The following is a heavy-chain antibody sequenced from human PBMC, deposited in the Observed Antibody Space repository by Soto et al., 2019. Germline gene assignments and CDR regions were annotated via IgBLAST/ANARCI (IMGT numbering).Heavy chain of an antibody. Sequence: PSETLSLTCTVSGGSISSYYWSWIRQPPGKGLEWIGYIYYSGSTNYNPSLKSRVTISVDTSKNQFSLKLSSVTAADTAVYYCARRVKSIAAAGRAWFDPWGQGTLVTVSS. D-gene: IGHD6-13*01. J-gene: IGHJ5*02. V-gene: IGHV4-59*01. CDR1: GGSISSYY. CDR2: IYYSGST. CDR3: ARRVKSIAAAGRAWFDP.